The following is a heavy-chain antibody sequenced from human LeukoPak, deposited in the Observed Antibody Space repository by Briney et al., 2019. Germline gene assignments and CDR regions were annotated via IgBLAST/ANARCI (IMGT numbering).Heavy chain of an antibody. J-gene: IGHJ4*02. CDR3: VQDWAWGAFAY. D-gene: IGHD7-27*01. V-gene: IGHV3-23*01. CDR1: GFTFSSYG. CDR2: IVGDAGRT. Sequence: PGGSLRLSCTASGFTFSSYGMNWVRQAPGKGLEWVPGIVGDAGRTYYADSVKGRFTIYRDNSKNTLYLQINSLGAEDTAVYYCVQDWAWGAFAYWGQGTLVTVSS.